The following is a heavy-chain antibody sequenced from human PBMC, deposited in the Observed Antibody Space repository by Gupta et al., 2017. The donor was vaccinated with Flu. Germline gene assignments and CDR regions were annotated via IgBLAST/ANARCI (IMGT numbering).Heavy chain of an antibody. D-gene: IGHD3-16*01. CDR2: ITNKSRGRST. J-gene: IGHJ4*02. Sequence: EVQLVESGGGLVQPGGSLRLSCGASGFSFTDYYMDWVRQAPGKELQWVGRITNKSRGRSTNYAASVEGRFSISRDDSRNLLYLQMNSLRTDDTAIYYCVRDNWGLDYWGRGTQVIVPS. V-gene: IGHV3-72*01. CDR1: GFSFTDYY. CDR3: VRDNWGLDY.